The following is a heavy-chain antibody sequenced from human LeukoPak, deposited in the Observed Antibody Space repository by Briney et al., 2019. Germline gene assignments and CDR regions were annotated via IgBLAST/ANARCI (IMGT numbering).Heavy chain of an antibody. CDR3: ARHKGQAEGKEAFDI. Sequence: SETLSLTCTVSGGSISNSSPYYWDWIRQPTGKGLEWIWAIYCSGSTSYNPSLTSRVTISVDTSKNQFSLNLRSVTAADTAVYFCARHKGQAEGKEAFDIWGQGTMVTVSS. J-gene: IGHJ3*02. D-gene: IGHD3-10*01. CDR2: IYCSGST. CDR1: GGSISNSSPYY. V-gene: IGHV4-39*01.